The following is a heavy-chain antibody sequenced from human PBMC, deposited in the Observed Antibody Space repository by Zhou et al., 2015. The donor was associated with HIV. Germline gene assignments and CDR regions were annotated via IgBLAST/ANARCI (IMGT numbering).Heavy chain of an antibody. J-gene: IGHJ4*02. V-gene: IGHV1-69*09. CDR3: AGDSDVTGPIAFDY. Sequence: QVQLVQSGAEVKKPGSSVKVSCQASGGPFNSYSINWVRQAPGHGLEWMGGIIPILRIPNYAETSQGRVTITADTSTNTVYMELSSLRSEDTAVYYCAGDSDVTGPIAFDYWGRGNTGHRL. CDR2: IIPILRIP. CDR1: GGPFNSYS. D-gene: IGHD3-16*01.